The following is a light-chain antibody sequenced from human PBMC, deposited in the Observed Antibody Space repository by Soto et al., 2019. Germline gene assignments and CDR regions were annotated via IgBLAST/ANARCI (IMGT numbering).Light chain of an antibody. CDR2: RNN. J-gene: IGLJ2*01. CDR3: AAWDDKLSGTV. Sequence: SVLPQPPSASGTPGQRVTISCSGSRSNIGSNYVYWYQQFPGTAPKLLIYRNNQRPSGVPDRFSGSKFGTSASLAISGLRYEDEDDYYCAAWDDKLSGTVFGGGTKVTVL. CDR1: RSNIGSNY. V-gene: IGLV1-47*01.